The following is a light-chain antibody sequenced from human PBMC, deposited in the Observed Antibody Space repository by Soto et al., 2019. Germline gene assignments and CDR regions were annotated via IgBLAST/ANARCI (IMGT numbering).Light chain of an antibody. CDR2: DPS. CDR3: QHYVNGPLN. J-gene: IGKJ4*01. V-gene: IGKV3-15*01. Sequence: EIVMTQSPATLSVSPGEGATLSCRSSQGIGDTLAWYQQKPGQTPRLLSDDPSIRATGVPARFSGSRSGAAFTVTISSLQSGDFAVYYGQHYVNGPLNFGGGTKVESK. CDR1: QGIGDT.